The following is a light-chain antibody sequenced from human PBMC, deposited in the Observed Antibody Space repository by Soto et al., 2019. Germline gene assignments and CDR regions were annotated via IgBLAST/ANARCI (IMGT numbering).Light chain of an antibody. V-gene: IGLV2-23*01. Sequence: QSALTQPASVSGSPGQSITISCTGTSGDIWSYNLLFWYQQHAGKAPKLMIYEDTKRPSGVSDRFSASKSGTTASLTISGLEAEDEADYYCCSYAGRNSWVFGGGTKVTVL. CDR3: CSYAGRNSWV. J-gene: IGLJ3*02. CDR1: SGDIWSYNL. CDR2: EDT.